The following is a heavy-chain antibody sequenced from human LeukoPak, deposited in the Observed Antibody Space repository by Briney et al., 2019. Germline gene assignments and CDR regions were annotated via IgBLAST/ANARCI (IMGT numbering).Heavy chain of an antibody. CDR2: ISYDGSNK. CDR1: GFTFSSYG. Sequence: GRSLRLSCAASGFTFSSYGMHWVRQAPGKGLEWVAVISYDGSNKYYADSVKGRFTISRDNSKNTLYLQMNSLRAEDTAVYYCAKDRHTMIVVVSVPGSYWGQGTTVTVSS. CDR3: AKDRHTMIVVVSVPGSY. J-gene: IGHJ6*02. V-gene: IGHV3-30*18. D-gene: IGHD3-22*01.